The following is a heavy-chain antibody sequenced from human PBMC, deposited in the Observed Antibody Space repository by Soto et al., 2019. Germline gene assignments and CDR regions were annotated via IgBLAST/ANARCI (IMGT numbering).Heavy chain of an antibody. CDR3: ARQVVGYCASAGCYLDY. CDR1: GYSFTNYW. Sequence: PGXSLKISCRGSGYSFTNYWIGWVRQMPGKGLEWMGIIYPGDSDTRYSPSFQGQVTISADRSISTAYLQWNSLKASDTAIYYCARQVVGYCASAGCYLDYWGQGTLVTVSS. D-gene: IGHD2-2*01. CDR2: IYPGDSDT. J-gene: IGHJ4*02. V-gene: IGHV5-51*01.